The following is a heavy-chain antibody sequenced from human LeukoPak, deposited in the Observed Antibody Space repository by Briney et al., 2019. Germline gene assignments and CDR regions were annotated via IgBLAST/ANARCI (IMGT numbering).Heavy chain of an antibody. CDR2: IIPIFGTA. CDR3: ARTTYYYDSSGPFDY. CDR1: GGTFSSYA. J-gene: IGHJ4*02. D-gene: IGHD3-22*01. V-gene: IGHV1-69*05. Sequence: SVKVSCKASGGTFSSYAISWVRQAPGQGLERMGRIIPIFGTANYAQKFQGRVTITTDESTSTAYMELSSLRSEDTAVYYCARTTYYYDSSGPFDYWGQGTLVTVSS.